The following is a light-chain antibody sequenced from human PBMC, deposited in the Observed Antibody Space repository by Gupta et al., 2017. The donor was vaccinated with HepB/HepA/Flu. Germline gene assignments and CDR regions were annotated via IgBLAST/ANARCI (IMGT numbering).Light chain of an antibody. V-gene: IGKV1-5*03. Sequence: DIQMTQFPSTLSASVGDRVTITCRASQSISSWLAWYQQKPGKAPKLLIYKASSLDTGVPSRFSGSGSGTEFTLTISSLQPDDFATYYCQQYNSYSQTFGQGTKVEIK. J-gene: IGKJ1*01. CDR3: QQYNSYSQT. CDR1: QSISSW. CDR2: KAS.